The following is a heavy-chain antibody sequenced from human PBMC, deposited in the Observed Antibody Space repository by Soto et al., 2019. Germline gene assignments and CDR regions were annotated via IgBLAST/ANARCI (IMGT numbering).Heavy chain of an antibody. CDR2: IIPMFGTA. CDR1: GGTFSTYA. Sequence: QVQLVQSGAEVKKPESSVKVSCKAPGGTFSTYAISCVRQAPGQGLEWMGGIIPMFGTANYAQRFQDRVTITADESTTTVYLEMSRLRSEATAVYFCASGIQLWLRRINNGYSGWGQGTLVTASS. D-gene: IGHD5-18*01. V-gene: IGHV1-69*12. CDR3: ASGIQLWLRRINNGYSG. J-gene: IGHJ4*02.